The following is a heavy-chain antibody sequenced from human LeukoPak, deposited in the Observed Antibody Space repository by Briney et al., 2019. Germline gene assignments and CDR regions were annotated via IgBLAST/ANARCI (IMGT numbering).Heavy chain of an antibody. CDR2: IYPGDSDT. V-gene: IGHV5-51*01. D-gene: IGHD5-18*01. J-gene: IGHJ4*02. CDR1: GYSFTSYW. Sequence: KFGESLQISCKASGYSFTSYWIGWVRQMPGKGLEWMGIIYPGDSDTRYSPSFQGQVTISADKSINTAYLQWSSLKASDSAIYYCARRGIQLWLLEYWGQGTLVTVSS. CDR3: ARRGIQLWLLEY.